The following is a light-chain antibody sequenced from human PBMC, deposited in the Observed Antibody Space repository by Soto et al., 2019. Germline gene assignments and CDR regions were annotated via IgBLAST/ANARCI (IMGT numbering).Light chain of an antibody. Sequence: DIQMTQSHSTLSASVGHRVTITCRASQSISSWLAWYQQKPGKAPKLLIYDASSLESGVPSRFSGSGSGTEFTLTISSLQPDDFATYYCQQYNSYPWTFGQGPKVEIK. J-gene: IGKJ1*01. CDR1: QSISSW. CDR2: DAS. CDR3: QQYNSYPWT. V-gene: IGKV1-5*01.